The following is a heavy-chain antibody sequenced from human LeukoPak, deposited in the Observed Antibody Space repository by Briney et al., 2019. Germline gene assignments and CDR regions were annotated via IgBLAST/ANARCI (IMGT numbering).Heavy chain of an antibody. J-gene: IGHJ4*02. D-gene: IGHD3-9*01. Sequence: SETLSLTCAVYGGSFSGYYWSWIRQPPGKGLEWIGEINHSGSTNYNPSLKSRVTISVDTSKNQSSLKLSSVTAADTAVYYCARGTVLRYFDWLSRGSPSFDYWGQGTLVTVSS. CDR3: ARGTVLRYFDWLSRGSPSFDY. V-gene: IGHV4-34*01. CDR2: INHSGST. CDR1: GGSFSGYY.